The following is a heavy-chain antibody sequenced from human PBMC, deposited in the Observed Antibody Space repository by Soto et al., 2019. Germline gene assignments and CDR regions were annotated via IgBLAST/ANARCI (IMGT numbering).Heavy chain of an antibody. Sequence: ASVNVSCKASGYTFTSYGISWVRQAPGQGLEWMGWISAYNGNTNYAQKLQGRVTMTTDTSTSTAYMELRSLRSDDTAVYYCARDGPYYDSSGYYSDYWGQGTQVTVSS. D-gene: IGHD3-22*01. CDR2: ISAYNGNT. CDR1: GYTFTSYG. CDR3: ARDGPYYDSSGYYSDY. V-gene: IGHV1-18*01. J-gene: IGHJ4*02.